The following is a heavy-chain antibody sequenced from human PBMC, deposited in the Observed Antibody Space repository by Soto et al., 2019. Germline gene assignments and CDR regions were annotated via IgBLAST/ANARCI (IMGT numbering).Heavy chain of an antibody. J-gene: IGHJ6*03. CDR1: GGSISSGGYY. CDR3: ARDSAPHPQYCSGGSCYPGYYYMDV. D-gene: IGHD2-15*01. Sequence: SETLSLTCTVSGGSISSGGYYWSWIRQHPGKGLEWIGYIYYSGSTYYNPSLKSRVTISVDTSKNQFSLKLSSVTAADTAVYYCARDSAPHPQYCSGGSCYPGYYYMDVWGKGTTVTVSS. CDR2: IYYSGST. V-gene: IGHV4-31*03.